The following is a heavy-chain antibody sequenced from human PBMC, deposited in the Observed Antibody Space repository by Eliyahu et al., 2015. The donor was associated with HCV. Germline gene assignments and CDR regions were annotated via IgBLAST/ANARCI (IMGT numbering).Heavy chain of an antibody. CDR2: ISSSSSTI. CDR3: ARLNRDRYFGNTRGWFDP. Sequence: EVQLVESGGGLVQPGGSLRLSCAASGFTFXXXSXNWVRQAPGTGLEWVSYISSSSSTIYYADSVKGRFTISRDNAKNSLYLQMNSLRDEDTAVYYYARLNRDRYFGNTRGWFDPWGQGTLVTVSS. CDR1: GFTFXXXS. V-gene: IGHV3-48*02. D-gene: IGHD3-9*01. J-gene: IGHJ5*02.